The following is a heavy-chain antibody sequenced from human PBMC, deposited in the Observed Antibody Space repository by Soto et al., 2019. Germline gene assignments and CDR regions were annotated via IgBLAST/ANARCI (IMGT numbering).Heavy chain of an antibody. CDR2: IYYIGST. J-gene: IGHJ3*02. CDR1: GGSISSYY. CDR3: ARSYCGGGSCFDAFDI. V-gene: IGHV4-59*01. Sequence: PSETLSLTCTGSGGSISSYYWISFRQPPGKGLEYIGYIYYIGSTNYNPSLKSRVTISVDTSKNQFSLKLSSMTAAGTAVYYCARSYCGGGSCFDAFDISGQGTMVTVS. D-gene: IGHD2-15*01.